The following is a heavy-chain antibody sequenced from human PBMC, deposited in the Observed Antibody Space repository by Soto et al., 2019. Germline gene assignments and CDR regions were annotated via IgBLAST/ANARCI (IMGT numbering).Heavy chain of an antibody. CDR2: ISYSGTT. V-gene: IGHV4-30-4*01. CDR1: RNSISSLNNY. Sequence: SHTMSLTCNISRNSISSLNNYISWLRLPPGEGLEWIGFISYSGTTSYSPSLKSRVAVSLDTSKNQFSLSLSSVTAADTAVYYCARGRGYSYGLDPWGQGTLVTVS. D-gene: IGHD5-18*01. CDR3: ARGRGYSYGLDP. J-gene: IGHJ5*02.